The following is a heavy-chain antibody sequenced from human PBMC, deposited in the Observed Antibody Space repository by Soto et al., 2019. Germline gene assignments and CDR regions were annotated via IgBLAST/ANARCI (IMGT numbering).Heavy chain of an antibody. CDR2: ISSNGGST. Sequence: PGGSLRLSCAASGFTFSSYAMHWVRQAPGKGLEYVSAISSNGGSTYYANSVKGRFTISRDNSKNTLYLQMGSLRAEDMAVYYCARRLRDTIHDAFDIWGQGTMVTVSS. CDR1: GFTFSSYA. CDR3: ARRLRDTIHDAFDI. J-gene: IGHJ3*02. D-gene: IGHD6-25*01. V-gene: IGHV3-64*01.